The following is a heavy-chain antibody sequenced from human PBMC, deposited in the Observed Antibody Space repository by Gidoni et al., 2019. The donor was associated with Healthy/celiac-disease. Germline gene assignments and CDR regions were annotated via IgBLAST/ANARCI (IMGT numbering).Heavy chain of an antibody. CDR3: ARDGDFWSGYPPAHYMDV. CDR2: ISYDGSNK. D-gene: IGHD3-3*01. CDR1: GFTFSSYA. V-gene: IGHV3-30-3*01. Sequence: QVQLVESGGGVVQPGRSLRLSCAASGFTFSSYAMHWVRQAPGKGLEWVAVISYDGSNKYYADSVKGRFTISRDNSKNTLYLQMNSLRAEDTAVYYCARDGDFWSGYPPAHYMDVWGKGTTVTVSS. J-gene: IGHJ6*03.